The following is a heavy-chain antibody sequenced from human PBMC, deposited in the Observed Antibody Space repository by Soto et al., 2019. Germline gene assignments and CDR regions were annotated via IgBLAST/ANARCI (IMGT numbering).Heavy chain of an antibody. D-gene: IGHD3-10*01. CDR3: ARVRGSATGYMDV. J-gene: IGHJ6*03. CDR1: GYTFTTYY. V-gene: IGHV1-46*01. Sequence: ASVKVSCKASGYTFTTYYMHWLRQARGQGLEWMGIINPSSGSTKYAQKFQDRVTMTRDTSTSTVYMELSSLRSEDTAVYYCARVRGSATGYMDVWGKGTTVTVSS. CDR2: INPSSGST.